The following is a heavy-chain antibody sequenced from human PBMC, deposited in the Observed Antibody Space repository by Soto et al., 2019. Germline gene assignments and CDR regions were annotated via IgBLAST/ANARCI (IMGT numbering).Heavy chain of an antibody. V-gene: IGHV1-69*13. Sequence: GASVKVSCKASGGTFSSYAISWVRQAPGQGLEWMGGIIPIFGTANYAQKFQGRVTITADESTSTAYMELSSLRSEDTAVYYCAKVYYGSGSYYYFAYWGQGTLVTVSS. CDR1: GGTFSSYA. CDR2: IIPIFGTA. D-gene: IGHD3-10*01. J-gene: IGHJ4*02. CDR3: AKVYYGSGSYYYFAY.